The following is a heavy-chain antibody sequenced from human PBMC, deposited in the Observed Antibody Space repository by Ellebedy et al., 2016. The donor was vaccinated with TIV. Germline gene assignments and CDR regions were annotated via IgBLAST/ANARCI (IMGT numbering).Heavy chain of an antibody. D-gene: IGHD1-7*01. Sequence: SETLSLXCTVSGGSISSSSYYWGWIRQPPGKGLEWIGSIYYSGSTYYNPSLKSRVTISVDTSKNQFSLKLSSVTAADTAVYYCARHNWNYGNWFDPWGQGTLVTVSS. CDR3: ARHNWNYGNWFDP. CDR2: IYYSGST. J-gene: IGHJ5*02. CDR1: GGSISSSSYY. V-gene: IGHV4-39*01.